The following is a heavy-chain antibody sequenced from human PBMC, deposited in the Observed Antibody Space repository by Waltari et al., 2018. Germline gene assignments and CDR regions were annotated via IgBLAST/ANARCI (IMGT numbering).Heavy chain of an antibody. D-gene: IGHD3-9*01. CDR1: GYSFTSYW. CDR2: IFPRDSDT. V-gene: IGHV5-51*01. J-gene: IGHJ3*01. Sequence: EVQLVQSGAEVKKPGESLKISCKGSGYSFTSYWIGWVRQMPGKGLEWRGIIFPRDSDTRYSPSFEGQVTISADKSSSTAYLQWSTLKASDTAMYYCATPRGTGYGNNAFGVWGQGTMVTVSS. CDR3: ATPRGTGYGNNAFGV.